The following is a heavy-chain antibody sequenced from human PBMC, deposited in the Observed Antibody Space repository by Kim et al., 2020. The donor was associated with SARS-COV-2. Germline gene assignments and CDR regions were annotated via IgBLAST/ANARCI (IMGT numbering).Heavy chain of an antibody. D-gene: IGHD6-13*01. CDR2: IKHDGGET. Sequence: GGSLRLSCAASGFTFSTYWMRWVRQAPGRGLESVANIKHDGGETYYVASVKGRFTISRDNAKSSLYLQMNSLRAEDTAVYYCGIALRGSSWPGDYWGQGT. CDR3: GIALRGSSWPGDY. V-gene: IGHV3-7*01. J-gene: IGHJ4*02. CDR1: GFTFSTYW.